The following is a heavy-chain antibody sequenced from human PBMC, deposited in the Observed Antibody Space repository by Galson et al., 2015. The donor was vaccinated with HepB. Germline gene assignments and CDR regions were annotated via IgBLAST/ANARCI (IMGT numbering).Heavy chain of an antibody. J-gene: IGHJ4*02. CDR2: ISSSSSPI. CDR3: ASGYNYGDYFDY. CDR1: GFTFSSYS. V-gene: IGHV3-48*02. D-gene: IGHD5-18*01. Sequence: SLRLSCAASGFTFSSYSMNWVRQAPGKGLEWVSYISSSSSPIYYADSVKGRFTISRDNAKNSLYLQMNSLRDEDTAVYYCASGYNYGDYFDYWGQGTLVTVSS.